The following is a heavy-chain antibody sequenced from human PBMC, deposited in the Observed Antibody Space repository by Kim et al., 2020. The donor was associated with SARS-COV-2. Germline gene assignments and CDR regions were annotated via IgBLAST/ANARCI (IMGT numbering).Heavy chain of an antibody. V-gene: IGHV5-51*01. J-gene: IGHJ5*02. CDR2: IYPGDSDT. D-gene: IGHD3-10*01. Sequence: GESLKISCKGSGYSFTSYWIGWVRQMPGKGLEWMGIIYPGDSDTRYSPSFQGQVTISADKSISTAYLQWSSLKASDTAMYYCARGRAELWFGGLFARWFDRWGQGTLVTVSS. CDR3: ARGRAELWFGGLFARWFDR. CDR1: GYSFTSYW.